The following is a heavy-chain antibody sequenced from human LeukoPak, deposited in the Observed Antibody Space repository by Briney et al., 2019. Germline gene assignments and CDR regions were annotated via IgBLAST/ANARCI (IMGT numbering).Heavy chain of an antibody. Sequence: PGRSLRLSCAASGFTFSSYAMHWVRQAPGKGLEWVAVISYDGSNKYYADSVKGRFTISRDNAKNSLYLQMNSLRAEDTALYYCAKANVWGSYSTRGAFDIWGQGTMVTVSS. CDR3: AKANVWGSYSTRGAFDI. J-gene: IGHJ3*02. CDR1: GFTFSSYA. D-gene: IGHD3-16*01. CDR2: ISYDGSNK. V-gene: IGHV3-30*04.